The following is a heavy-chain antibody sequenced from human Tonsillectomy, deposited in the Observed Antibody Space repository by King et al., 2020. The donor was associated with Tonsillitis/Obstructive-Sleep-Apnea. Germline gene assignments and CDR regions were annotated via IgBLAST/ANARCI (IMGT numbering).Heavy chain of an antibody. V-gene: IGHV3-48*03. CDR2: ISSSGSII. CDR1: GFIFSSYK. J-gene: IGHJ3*02. Sequence: VQLVESGGGLVQPGGSLRLSCAASGFIFSSYKMNWVRQAPGKGLEWVSYISSSGSIIYYADSVKGRFTISRDNAKNSLYLQMNSLRAEDTAVYYCARETGTSSFDIWGQGTMVTVSS. CDR3: ARETGTSSFDI. D-gene: IGHD1-1*01.